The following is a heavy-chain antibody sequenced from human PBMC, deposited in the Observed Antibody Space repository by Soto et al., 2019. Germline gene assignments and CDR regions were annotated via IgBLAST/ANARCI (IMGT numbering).Heavy chain of an antibody. Sequence: PSETLSLTCTVSGGSISSYYWSWIRQPPGKGLEWIGYIYYSGITNSNPSLKSRVTISVDTSKNQFSLKLSSVTAADTAVYYYARGLLGQIYYFDYWGQGTLVTVSS. D-gene: IGHD3-16*01. CDR1: GGSISSYY. CDR3: ARGLLGQIYYFDY. CDR2: IYYSGIT. V-gene: IGHV4-59*01. J-gene: IGHJ4*02.